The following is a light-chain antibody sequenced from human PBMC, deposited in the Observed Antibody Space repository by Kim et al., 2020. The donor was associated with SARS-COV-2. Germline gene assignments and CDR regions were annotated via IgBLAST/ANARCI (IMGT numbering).Light chain of an antibody. V-gene: IGKV1-5*03. Sequence: IQMTQSPSTLSASVGDRVTITCRASQSFSTWLAWYQQKPGKVPRLLIYKTSILENGVPSRFSGSGSGTEFTLTISSLQPDDFATYYCQQYNNLPITFGQGTRLEIK. CDR2: KTS. J-gene: IGKJ5*01. CDR3: QQYNNLPIT. CDR1: QSFSTW.